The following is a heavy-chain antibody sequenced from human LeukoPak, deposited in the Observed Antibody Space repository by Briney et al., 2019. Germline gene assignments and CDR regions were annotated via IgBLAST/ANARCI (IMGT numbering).Heavy chain of an antibody. D-gene: IGHD3-22*01. CDR1: GGTFSSYA. V-gene: IGHV1-69*04. CDR3: ASSGGYYYDSSGYYSSQYFQH. Sequence: SVKVSSKASGGTFSSYAISWVRQAPGQGLEWMGTIIPIFGIANYAQKFQGRVTITADKSTSTAYMELSSLRSEDTAVYYCASSGGYYYDSSGYYSSQYFQHWGQGTLVTVSS. J-gene: IGHJ1*01. CDR2: IIPIFGIA.